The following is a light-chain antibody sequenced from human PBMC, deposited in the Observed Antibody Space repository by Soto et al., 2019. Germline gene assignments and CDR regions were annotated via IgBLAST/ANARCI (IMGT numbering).Light chain of an antibody. CDR3: QQRSYWPPYT. Sequence: EIVLTQSPATLSLSPRAIATLSCTATQSVSSYLAWYQQKPGQAPRRLIYDASNRATGIPARFSGSGSVTDFTLTISSLEPEDFAVYYCQQRSYWPPYTFGQGTKLEIK. CDR2: DAS. J-gene: IGKJ2*01. V-gene: IGKV3-11*01. CDR1: QSVSSY.